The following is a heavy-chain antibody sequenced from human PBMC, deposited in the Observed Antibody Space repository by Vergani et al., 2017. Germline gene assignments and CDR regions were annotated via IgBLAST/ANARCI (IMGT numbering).Heavy chain of an antibody. J-gene: IGHJ5*02. D-gene: IGHD6-19*01. V-gene: IGHV4-38-2*02. CDR3: ASDTHSGQRADR. Sequence: QVQLQESGPGLVKPSETLSLTCTVSGYSISSGYYWGWIRQPPGKGLEWIGSIYHSGSTYYNPSLKSRVTISVDTSKNQFSLKLSSVTAADTGVYYCASDTHSGQRADRWGQGILVTVTS. CDR2: IYHSGST. CDR1: GYSISSGYY.